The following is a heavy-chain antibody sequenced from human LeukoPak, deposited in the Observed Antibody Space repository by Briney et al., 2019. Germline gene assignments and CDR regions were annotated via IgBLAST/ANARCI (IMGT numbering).Heavy chain of an antibody. CDR2: IRSKAYGGTT. J-gene: IGHJ4*02. CDR1: GFTFGDYA. D-gene: IGHD3-22*01. Sequence: GESLRLSCRASGFTFGDYAMSWVRQAPGKGLEWVGFIRSKAYGGTTEYAASVQGRFTISRDDSKNIASLQMNSLKTEDTAVYFCARDLPYYYDSSGPDYWGQGTLVTVSS. CDR3: ARDLPYYYDSSGPDY. V-gene: IGHV3-49*04.